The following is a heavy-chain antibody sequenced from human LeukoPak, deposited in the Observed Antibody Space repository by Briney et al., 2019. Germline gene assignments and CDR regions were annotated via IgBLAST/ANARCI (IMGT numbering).Heavy chain of an antibody. D-gene: IGHD3-3*01. V-gene: IGHV1-46*01. CDR2: INPSGGST. CDR1: GYTFTSYY. CDR3: AVYEGESEGKFYYYYYGMDV. Sequence: GASVKVSCKASGYTFTSYYMHWVRQAPGQGLEWMGIINPSGGSTSYAQKFQGRVTMTRDTSTSTVYMELSSLRSEDTAVYYCAVYEGESEGKFYYYYYGMDVWGKGTTVTVSS. J-gene: IGHJ6*04.